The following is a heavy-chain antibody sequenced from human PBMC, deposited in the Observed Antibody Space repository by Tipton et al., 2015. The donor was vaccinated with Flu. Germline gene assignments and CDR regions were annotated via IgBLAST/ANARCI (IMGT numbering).Heavy chain of an antibody. CDR2: IKQDGNEK. V-gene: IGHV3-7*03. D-gene: IGHD6-13*01. CDR1: GFTLRTYW. J-gene: IGHJ4*02. CDR3: VRAIAAAGSY. Sequence: SLRLSCAASGFTLRTYWMHWVRQAPGKGLEWVANIKQDGNEKYYVDSVKGRFTIPRDNAKNSMYLQMNSLRAEDTAIYYCVRAIAAAGSYWGQGTLVTVSS.